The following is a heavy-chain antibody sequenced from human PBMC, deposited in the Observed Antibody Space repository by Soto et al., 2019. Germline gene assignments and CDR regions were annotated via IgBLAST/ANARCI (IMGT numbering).Heavy chain of an antibody. D-gene: IGHD2-2*01. CDR1: RFTFSTYE. Sequence: GGSLRLSCAASRFTFSTYEMIWVRQAPGKGLEWVSYISSSGNTVHYADSVKGRFTISRDNTRNSLYLQMNSLRDEDTALYYCVRYCSSTLCNGVATRTFDNWGQGTLVTVSS. J-gene: IGHJ4*02. CDR2: ISSSGNTV. V-gene: IGHV3-48*03. CDR3: VRYCSSTLCNGVATRTFDN.